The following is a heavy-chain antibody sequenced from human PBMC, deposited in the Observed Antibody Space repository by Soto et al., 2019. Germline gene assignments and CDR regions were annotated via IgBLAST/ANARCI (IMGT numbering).Heavy chain of an antibody. J-gene: IGHJ6*02. CDR1: GYTFTSYD. CDR2: MNPNSGNT. V-gene: IGHV1-8*01. D-gene: IGHD5-18*01. CDR3: ARGPGYSYGYHYGMDV. Sequence: QVQLVQSGAEVKKPGASVKVSCKASGYTFTSYDINWVRQATGQGLEWMGWMNPNSGNTGYAQKFQGRVTMTRNTSISTAFMELSSLRSEDTAVYYCARGPGYSYGYHYGMDVWGQGTTVTVSS.